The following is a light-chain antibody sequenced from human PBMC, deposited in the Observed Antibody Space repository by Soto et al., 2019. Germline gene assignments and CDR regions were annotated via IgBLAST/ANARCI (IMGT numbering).Light chain of an antibody. CDR1: QGVTTN. CDR3: QQYNNWPFS. Sequence: EIVMTQSPDTLSVSPGERATLTCRAGQGVTTNFAWYQQKSGQSPRLLIYDVSIRATGVPARFSATGSETDFTLTISGLQSGDSAVYFCQQYNNWPFSLGQGTRLEIK. CDR2: DVS. J-gene: IGKJ5*01. V-gene: IGKV3-15*01.